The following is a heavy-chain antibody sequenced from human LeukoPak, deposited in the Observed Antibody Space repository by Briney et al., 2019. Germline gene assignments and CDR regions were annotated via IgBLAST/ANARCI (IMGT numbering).Heavy chain of an antibody. Sequence: SETLSLTCAVYGGSFSGYYWSWIRQPPGKRLEWIGEINHSGSTNYNPSLKSRVTISVDTSKNQFSLKLSSVTAADTAVYYCARLYGSGSSLYFDYWGQGTLVTVSS. V-gene: IGHV4-34*01. CDR1: GGSFSGYY. D-gene: IGHD3-10*01. CDR3: ARLYGSGSSLYFDY. CDR2: INHSGST. J-gene: IGHJ4*02.